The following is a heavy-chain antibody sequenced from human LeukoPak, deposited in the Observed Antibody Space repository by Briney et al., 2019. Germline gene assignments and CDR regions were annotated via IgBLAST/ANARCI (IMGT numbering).Heavy chain of an antibody. CDR2: INHSGST. D-gene: IGHD6-19*01. V-gene: IGHV4-34*01. CDR1: GGSFSGYY. Sequence: TSETLSLTCAVYGGSFSGYYWSWIRQPPGKGLEWIGEINHSGSTNYNPSLKSRVTISVDTSKNQFSLKLSSVTAADTAVYYCARGGSVAATAGYYFDYWGQGTLVAVSS. CDR3: ARGGSVAATAGYYFDY. J-gene: IGHJ4*02.